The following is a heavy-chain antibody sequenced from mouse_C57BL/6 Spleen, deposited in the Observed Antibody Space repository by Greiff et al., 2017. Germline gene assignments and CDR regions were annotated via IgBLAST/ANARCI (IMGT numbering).Heavy chain of an antibody. Sequence: QVQLQQSGAELVKPGASVKISCKASGYAFSSYWMNWVKQRPGTGLEWIGQIYPGDGDTNYNGKFKGKATLTADKSSSTAYMQLSSLAAEDSAVYFCGGGNSFAYWGQGTLVTVSA. D-gene: IGHD2-1*01. V-gene: IGHV1-80*01. CDR3: GGGNSFAY. J-gene: IGHJ3*01. CDR2: IYPGDGDT. CDR1: GYAFSSYW.